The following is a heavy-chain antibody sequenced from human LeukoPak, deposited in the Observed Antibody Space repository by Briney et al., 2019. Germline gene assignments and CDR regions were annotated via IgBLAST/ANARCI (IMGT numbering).Heavy chain of an antibody. Sequence: SETLSLTCAVYGGSFSGYYWSWIRQPPGKGLEWIGYIYYSGSTNYNPSLKSRVTISVDTSRNQFSLKLSSVTAADTSVYYCARARAYYYGSGSRAFDIWGQGTMVTVSS. CDR1: GGSFSGYY. V-gene: IGHV4-59*12. CDR2: IYYSGST. D-gene: IGHD3-10*01. J-gene: IGHJ3*02. CDR3: ARARAYYYGSGSRAFDI.